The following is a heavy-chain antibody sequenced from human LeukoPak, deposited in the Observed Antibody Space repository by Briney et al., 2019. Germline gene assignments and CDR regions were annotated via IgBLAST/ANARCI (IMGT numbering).Heavy chain of an antibody. V-gene: IGHV1-18*04. CDR3: ARGHGFRAAAGTVGY. CDR2: ISAYNGNT. J-gene: IGHJ4*02. Sequence: ASVKVSCKASGYTFTGYYMHWVRQAPGQGLEWMGWISAYNGNTNYAQKLQGRVTMTTDTSTSTAYMELRSLRSDDTAVYYCARGHGFRAAAGTVGYWGQGTLVTVSS. D-gene: IGHD6-13*01. CDR1: GYTFTGYY.